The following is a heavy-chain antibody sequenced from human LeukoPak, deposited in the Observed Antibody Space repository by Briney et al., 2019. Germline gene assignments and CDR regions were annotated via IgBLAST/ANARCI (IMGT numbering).Heavy chain of an antibody. CDR2: IKQDGSEK. V-gene: IGHV3-7*01. Sequence: GGSLRLSCAASGFTFSSYWMSWVRQAPGKGLEWVANIKQDGSEKYHVDSVKSRFTISRDNAKNSLYLQMNSLRAEDTAVYYCARDLGLNAFDIWGQGTMVTVSS. D-gene: IGHD7-27*01. CDR1: GFTFSSYW. CDR3: ARDLGLNAFDI. J-gene: IGHJ3*02.